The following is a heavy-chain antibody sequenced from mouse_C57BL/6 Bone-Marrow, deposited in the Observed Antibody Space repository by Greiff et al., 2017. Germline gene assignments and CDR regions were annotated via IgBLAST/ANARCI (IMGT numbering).Heavy chain of an antibody. CDR1: GYTFTDYN. Sequence: VQLQQSGPELVKPGASVKMSCKASGYTFTDYNMHWVKQSHGKSLEWIGYINPNNGGTSYNQKFKGKATLTVNKSSSTAYMELRSLTSEDSAVYYCANELLWLRSDYYAMDYWGQGTSVTVSS. V-gene: IGHV1-22*01. CDR2: INPNNGGT. J-gene: IGHJ4*01. CDR3: ANELLWLRSDYYAMDY. D-gene: IGHD2-2*01.